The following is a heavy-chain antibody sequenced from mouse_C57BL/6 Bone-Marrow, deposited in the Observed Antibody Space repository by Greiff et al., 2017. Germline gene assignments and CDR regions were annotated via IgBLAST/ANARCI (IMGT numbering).Heavy chain of an antibody. CDR1: GYSITSSYY. CDR3: ERGGDGYAMDY. CDR2: ISYDGSN. D-gene: IGHD2-3*01. J-gene: IGHJ4*01. V-gene: IGHV3-6*01. Sequence: EVQLQESGPGLVKLSQSLSLPCSLTGYSITSSYYWNWIRQFPGNKLGWMGYISYDGSNNYNPSLKNRISIPRDTAKNQFFLKLNSLTTEDTATDCCERGGDGYAMDYWGQGTSVTVSA.